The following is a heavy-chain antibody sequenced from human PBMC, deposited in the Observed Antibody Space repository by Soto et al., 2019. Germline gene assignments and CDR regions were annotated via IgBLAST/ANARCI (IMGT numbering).Heavy chain of an antibody. CDR1: GYTFTSYA. V-gene: IGHV1-3*01. D-gene: IGHD6-13*01. Sequence: QVQLVQSGAEVKKPGASVKVSCKASGYTFTSYAMHWVRQAPGQRLEWMGWINAGNGNTKYSQKFQGRVTITRDTSASTAYRELSSLRSEDTAVYYCARGAAAGVRGGTNWFDPWGQGTLVTVSS. J-gene: IGHJ5*02. CDR3: ARGAAAGVRGGTNWFDP. CDR2: INAGNGNT.